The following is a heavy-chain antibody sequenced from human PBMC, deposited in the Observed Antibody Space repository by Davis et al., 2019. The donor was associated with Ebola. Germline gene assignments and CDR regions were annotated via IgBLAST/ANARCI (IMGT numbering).Heavy chain of an antibody. CDR3: AKDWYDSSGYPFDY. V-gene: IGHV3-23*01. Sequence: GESLKISCAASGFTFSSYAMSWVRQAPGKGLEWVSAISGSGGSTYYADSVKGRFTISRDNSKNTLYLQMNSLRAEDTAVYYCAKDWYDSSGYPFDYWDQGTLVTVSS. D-gene: IGHD3-22*01. J-gene: IGHJ4*02. CDR2: ISGSGGST. CDR1: GFTFSSYA.